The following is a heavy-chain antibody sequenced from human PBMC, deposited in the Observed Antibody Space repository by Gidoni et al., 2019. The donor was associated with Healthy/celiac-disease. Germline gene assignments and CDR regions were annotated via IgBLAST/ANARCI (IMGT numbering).Heavy chain of an antibody. CDR3: AKELAPDDCGGDCYSLDY. V-gene: IGHV3-30*18. Sequence: QVQMVESGGGVVQPGRSLRLSCAASGFTFSSYGRHWVRQAPGKGLEWVAVISYDGSNKYYADSVTGRFTISRDNSKNTLYLQMNSLRAEDTAVYYCAKELAPDDCGGDCYSLDYWGQGTLVTVSS. CDR1: GFTFSSYG. J-gene: IGHJ4*02. D-gene: IGHD2-21*01. CDR2: ISYDGSNK.